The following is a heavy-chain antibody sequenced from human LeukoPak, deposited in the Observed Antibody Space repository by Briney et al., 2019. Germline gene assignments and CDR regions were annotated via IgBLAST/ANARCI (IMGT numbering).Heavy chain of an antibody. CDR2: IRSNGDTT. Sequence: PGGSLRLSCAASGFTFRSIAMTWVRQAPGKGLEWGSSIRSNGDTTYNADSVKGRFTIPRDNSKNTLYLQMNRLRVEDTAIYYCAKGQELDDGVFDSWGQGTLVTVSS. V-gene: IGHV3-23*01. CDR1: GFTFRSIA. CDR3: AKGQELDDGVFDS. J-gene: IGHJ4*02. D-gene: IGHD1-1*01.